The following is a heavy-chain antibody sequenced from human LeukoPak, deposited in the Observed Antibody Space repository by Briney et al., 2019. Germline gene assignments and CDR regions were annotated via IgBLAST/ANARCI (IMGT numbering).Heavy chain of an antibody. D-gene: IGHD6-13*01. CDR1: GIPFSDYY. Sequence: GGSLRLSCVVSGIPFSDYYMNWIRKAPGKGLEWISYISASSSYTDYADSVKGRFTISRDNAQNALFLQMNSLRVEDTAVYYCAAGTAADYWGQGTLVTVSS. CDR2: ISASSSYT. J-gene: IGHJ4*02. CDR3: AAGTAADY. V-gene: IGHV3-11*03.